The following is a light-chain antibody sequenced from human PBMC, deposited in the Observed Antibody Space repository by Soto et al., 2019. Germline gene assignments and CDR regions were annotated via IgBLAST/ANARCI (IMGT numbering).Light chain of an antibody. CDR3: EAWDDSLSGPV. CDR2: SSD. Sequence: QSVLTQPPSASGTPGQTFTISCSGSSSNIGSNTLHWYQQLPGTAPILLIYSSDQRPSGVPDRFSGSTYGTSASLAISGLQFEDEDDDYCEAWDDSLSGPVFGGGTKLTVL. CDR1: SSNIGSNT. V-gene: IGLV1-44*01. J-gene: IGLJ3*02.